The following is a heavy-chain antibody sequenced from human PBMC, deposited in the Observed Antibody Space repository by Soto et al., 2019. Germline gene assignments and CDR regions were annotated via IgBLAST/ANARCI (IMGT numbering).Heavy chain of an antibody. V-gene: IGHV1-18*01. J-gene: IGHJ5*02. CDR3: ARDSLRYFDTAPRFDP. D-gene: IGHD3-9*01. Sequence: GPSVKVSCKASGYTFTSYGISWVRQAPGQGLEWMGWISAYNGNTNYAQKLQGRVTMTTDTSTSTAYMELRSLRSDDTAVYYCARDSLRYFDTAPRFDPWGQGTLVTVSS. CDR1: GYTFTSYG. CDR2: ISAYNGNT.